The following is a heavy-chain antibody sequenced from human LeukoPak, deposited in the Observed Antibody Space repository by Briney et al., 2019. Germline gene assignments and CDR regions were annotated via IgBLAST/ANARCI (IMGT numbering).Heavy chain of an antibody. CDR2: IYHSGST. CDR3: ARGAVVTAGDYFDY. J-gene: IGHJ4*02. CDR1: GGSISSGGYS. D-gene: IGHD2-21*02. V-gene: IGHV4-30-2*01. Sequence: SETLSLTCAVPGGSISSGGYSWSWIRQPPGQGLEWIGYIYHSGSTYYNPSLKSRVTISVDRSKNQFSLKLSSVTAADTAVYYCARGAVVTAGDYFDYWGQGTLVTVSS.